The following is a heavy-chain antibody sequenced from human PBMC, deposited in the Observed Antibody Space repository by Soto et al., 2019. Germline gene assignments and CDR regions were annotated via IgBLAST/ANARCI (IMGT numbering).Heavy chain of an antibody. CDR3: ARESITIFGVVPNFDY. J-gene: IGHJ4*02. D-gene: IGHD3-3*01. Sequence: QVQLVESGGGVVQPGRSLRLSCAASGFTFSSYAMHWVRQAPGKGLEWVAVISYDGSNKYHADSVKGRFTISRDNSKNTLYLQMNSLRAEDTAVYYCARESITIFGVVPNFDYWGQGTLVTVSS. CDR2: ISYDGSNK. V-gene: IGHV3-30-3*01. CDR1: GFTFSSYA.